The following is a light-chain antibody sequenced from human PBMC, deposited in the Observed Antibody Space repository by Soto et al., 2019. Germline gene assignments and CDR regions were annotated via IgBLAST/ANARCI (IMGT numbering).Light chain of an antibody. Sequence: IGVTQSAGAVSLSPGERATLSCRASQSVSSSYLAWYQQKPGQAPRLLIYGASSRATGIPDRFSGSGSGTEFTLTINSLQSEDFALYYRQQSNHWPLPFAGRTKVAIK. CDR2: GAS. J-gene: IGKJ4*01. V-gene: IGKV3-20*01. CDR3: QQSNHWPLP. CDR1: QSVSSSY.